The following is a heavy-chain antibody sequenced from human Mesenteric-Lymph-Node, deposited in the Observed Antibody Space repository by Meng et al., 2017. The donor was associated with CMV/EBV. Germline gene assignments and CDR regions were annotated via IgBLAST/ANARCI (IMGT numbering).Heavy chain of an antibody. V-gene: IGHV3-74*01. Sequence: GESLKISCAVSGFTFSSYWMHWVRQAPGKGLVWVSRINSDGSSTSYADSVKGRITISRDNAKNSLYLQMNSLRVEDTAVYYCARASGRDDSFDMWGQGTMVTVSS. CDR2: INSDGSST. J-gene: IGHJ3*02. CDR1: GFTFSSYW. D-gene: IGHD2-21*02. CDR3: ARASGRDDSFDM.